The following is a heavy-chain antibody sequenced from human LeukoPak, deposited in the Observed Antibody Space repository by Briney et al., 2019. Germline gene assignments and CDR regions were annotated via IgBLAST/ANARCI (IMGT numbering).Heavy chain of an antibody. D-gene: IGHD2-15*01. Sequence: SGGSLRLSCVASGFTFSNYAMSWVRQAPGKGLEWVSGITGSSGRTFYADSVTGRFTISRDNSKNTLYLQMNSLRADDTALYYCAKDTGDSDGDFDYWGQGIMVTVSS. J-gene: IGHJ4*02. CDR2: ITGSSGRT. V-gene: IGHV3-23*01. CDR3: AKDTGDSDGDFDY. CDR1: GFTFSNYA.